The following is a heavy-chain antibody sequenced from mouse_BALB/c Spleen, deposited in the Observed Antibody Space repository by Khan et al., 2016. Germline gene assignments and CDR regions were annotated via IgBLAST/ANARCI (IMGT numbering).Heavy chain of an antibody. CDR1: GYTFTSYW. J-gene: IGHJ3*01. V-gene: IGHV1-7*01. CDR2: INPSTGYT. D-gene: IGHD2-1*01. CDR3: ARWDYYGNYLLAY. Sequence: QVQLKQSGVELAKPGASVKMSCKASGYTFTSYWMHWVKQRPGQGLEWIGYINPSTGYTEYNQKFKDKATLTADKSSSTAYMQLSSLTSEDSAVXDGARWDYYGNYLLAYWGQGTLVTVSA.